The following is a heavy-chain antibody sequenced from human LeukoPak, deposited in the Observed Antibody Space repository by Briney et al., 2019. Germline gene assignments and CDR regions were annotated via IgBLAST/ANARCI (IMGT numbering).Heavy chain of an antibody. CDR1: GFTFSSHA. CDR3: ARDLGAAAGIWGYYFDY. J-gene: IGHJ4*02. Sequence: GGSLRLSCAASGFTFSSHAMIWVRQAPGKGLEWVSPISATGHNTYYADSVKGRFTISRDNSKNTLYLQMGSLRAEDMAVYYCARDLGAAAGIWGYYFDYWGQGTLVTVSS. D-gene: IGHD6-13*01. CDR2: ISATGHNT. V-gene: IGHV3-23*01.